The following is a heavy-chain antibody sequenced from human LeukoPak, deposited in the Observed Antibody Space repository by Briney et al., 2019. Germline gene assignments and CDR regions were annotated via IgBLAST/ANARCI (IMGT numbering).Heavy chain of an antibody. CDR1: GGSFSGYY. D-gene: IGHD1-14*01. Sequence: SETLSLTCAVYGGSFSGYYWSWIRQPPGKGLEWIGEIKHSGSTNYNPSLKSRVTISVDTSKNQFSLKLSSVTAADTAVYYCARGRRGNLDYWGQGTLVTVSS. CDR3: ARGRRGNLDY. J-gene: IGHJ4*02. CDR2: IKHSGST. V-gene: IGHV4-34*01.